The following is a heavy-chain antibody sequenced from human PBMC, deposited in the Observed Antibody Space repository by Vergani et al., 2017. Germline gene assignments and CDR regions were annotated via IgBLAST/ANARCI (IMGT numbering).Heavy chain of an antibody. CDR1: GYTFTAYY. D-gene: IGHD3-16*01. Sequence: QVQLVQSGAEVGKPGASVKISCKASGYTFTAYYIHWVRQAPEQGLEWVGVISPDGFSTFYAQKFQGRVTITRDTSTSTVYVEVTSLRSDDTAVYYCATAFFLEGTGSYAGYWSQGTLVTVSS. V-gene: IGHV1-46*01. CDR2: ISPDGFST. J-gene: IGHJ4*02. CDR3: ATAFFLEGTGSYAGY.